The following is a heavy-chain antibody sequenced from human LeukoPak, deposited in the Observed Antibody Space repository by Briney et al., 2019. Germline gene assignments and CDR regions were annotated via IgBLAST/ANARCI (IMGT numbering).Heavy chain of an antibody. D-gene: IGHD3-3*01. CDR3: ARGDYDFWSGYSL. J-gene: IGHJ4*02. Sequence: ASVNVSCKASGYTFTSYDINWVRQATGQGLEWMGWMNPNSGNTGYAQKFQGRVTITRNTSISTAYMELSSLRSEDTAVYYCARGDYDFWSGYSLWGQGTLVTVSS. V-gene: IGHV1-8*03. CDR2: MNPNSGNT. CDR1: GYTFTSYD.